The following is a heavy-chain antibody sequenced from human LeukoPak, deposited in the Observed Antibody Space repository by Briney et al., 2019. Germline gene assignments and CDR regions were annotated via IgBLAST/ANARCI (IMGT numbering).Heavy chain of an antibody. CDR3: ARHSPPYCSGGSCPLQH. V-gene: IGHV1-69*02. CDR1: GGTFSSYT. Sequence: SVKVSCKASGGTFSSYTISWVRQAPGQGLEWMGRIIPILGITNYAQKFQGRVTITADKSTSTAYMELSSLRSEDTAVYYCARHSPPYCSGGSCPLQHWGQGTLVTVSS. CDR2: IIPILGIT. J-gene: IGHJ1*01. D-gene: IGHD2-15*01.